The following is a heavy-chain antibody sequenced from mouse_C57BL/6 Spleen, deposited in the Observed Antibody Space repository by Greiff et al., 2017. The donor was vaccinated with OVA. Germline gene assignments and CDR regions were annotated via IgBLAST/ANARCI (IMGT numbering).Heavy chain of an antibody. J-gene: IGHJ3*01. D-gene: IGHD2-3*01. Sequence: VQLQQSGAELVRPGSSVKLSCKASGYTFTSYWMHWVKQRPIQGLEWIGNIDPSDSETHYNQKFKDKATLTVDKSSSTAYMQLSSLTSEDSAVYYCAAGGGYYPAWFAYWGQGTLVTVSA. CDR1: GYTFTSYW. CDR3: AAGGGYYPAWFAY. V-gene: IGHV1-52*01. CDR2: IDPSDSET.